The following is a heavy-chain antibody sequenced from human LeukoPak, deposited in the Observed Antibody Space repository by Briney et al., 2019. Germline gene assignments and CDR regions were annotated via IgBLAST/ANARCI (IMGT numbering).Heavy chain of an antibody. CDR2: IRYDGGNA. CDR1: GFTFSNNA. V-gene: IGHV3-30*02. Sequence: GGSLRLSCAASGFTFSNNAMHWVRQAPGKGLVWVAYIRYDGGNAYYVDSVKGRFTISRDNSKDTLHLQMNGLRPEDTAVYFCAKGDYYGSGLDYWGQGAPVTVSS. D-gene: IGHD3-10*01. CDR3: AKGDYYGSGLDY. J-gene: IGHJ4*02.